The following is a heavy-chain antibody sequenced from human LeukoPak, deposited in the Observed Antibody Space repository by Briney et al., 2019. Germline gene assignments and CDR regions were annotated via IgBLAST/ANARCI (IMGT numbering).Heavy chain of an antibody. CDR2: IKQDGSEK. V-gene: IGHV3-7*01. D-gene: IGHD7-27*01. Sequence: PGGSLRLSCAASRFTFSSYWMSWVRQAPGKGLEWVANIKQDGSEKYYVDSVRGRFTISRDNAKNSLYLQMNSLRAEDTAVYYCAREFWGPDYWGQGTLVTVSS. CDR3: AREFWGPDY. CDR1: RFTFSSYW. J-gene: IGHJ4*02.